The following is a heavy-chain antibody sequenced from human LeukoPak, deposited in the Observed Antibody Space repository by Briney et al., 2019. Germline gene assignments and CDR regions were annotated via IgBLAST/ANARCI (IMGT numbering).Heavy chain of an antibody. V-gene: IGHV4-59*12. CDR2: IYYSGSGST. CDR1: GGSISGYY. Sequence: SETLSLTCTVSGGSISGYYWSWIRQPPGKGLEWIGYIYYSGSGSTNYNPSLKSRVTISVDTSKNQFSLKLSSVTAADTAVYYCAREGIAVADTYYYYYMDVWGKGTWVTVSS. J-gene: IGHJ6*03. D-gene: IGHD6-19*01. CDR3: AREGIAVADTYYYYYMDV.